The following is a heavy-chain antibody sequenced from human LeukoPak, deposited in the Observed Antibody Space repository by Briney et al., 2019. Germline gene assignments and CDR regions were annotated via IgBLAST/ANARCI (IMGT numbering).Heavy chain of an antibody. V-gene: IGHV3-23*01. CDR3: AKPPPSSYYYYYGMDV. J-gene: IGHJ6*02. CDR1: GFTFSSHA. Sequence: GGSLRLSCAASGFTFSSHAMSWVRQAPGKGLEWVSAISGNGGSTYYADSVKGRFTISRDISKNTLYLQMNSLRAEDTAVYYCAKPPPSSYYYYYGMDVWGQGTTVTVSS. CDR2: ISGNGGST. D-gene: IGHD6-13*01.